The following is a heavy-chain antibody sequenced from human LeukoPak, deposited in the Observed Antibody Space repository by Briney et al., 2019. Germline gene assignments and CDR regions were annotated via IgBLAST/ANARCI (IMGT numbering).Heavy chain of an antibody. CDR1: GVSISGGDYY. D-gene: IGHD3-10*01. Sequence: PSQTLSFTCTVSGVSISGGDYYWSWIRQPPGKGLEWIGCSYYSGSTYYIPSLKSRVAISLDTSHIQFYRKLSSVPAADTAVYYCARDGIGFGELLSPGYFDLWGRGTLVTVSS. J-gene: IGHJ2*01. CDR2: SYYSGST. CDR3: ARDGIGFGELLSPGYFDL. V-gene: IGHV4-30-4*01.